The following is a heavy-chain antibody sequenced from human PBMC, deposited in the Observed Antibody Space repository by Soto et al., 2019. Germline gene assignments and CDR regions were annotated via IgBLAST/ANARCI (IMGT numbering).Heavy chain of an antibody. Sequence: SVKVSCKASGGTFSSYAISWVRQAPGQGLEWMGGIIPIFGTANYAQKFQGRVTITADESTSTAYMELSSLRSEDTAVYYCAREGIAVAAPDYWGQATLVTVSS. D-gene: IGHD6-19*01. CDR1: GGTFSSYA. V-gene: IGHV1-69*13. CDR2: IIPIFGTA. J-gene: IGHJ4*02. CDR3: AREGIAVAAPDY.